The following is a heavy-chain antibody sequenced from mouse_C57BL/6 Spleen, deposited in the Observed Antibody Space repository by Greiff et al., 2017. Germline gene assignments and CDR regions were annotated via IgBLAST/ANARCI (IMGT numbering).Heavy chain of an antibody. D-gene: IGHD2-1*01. CDR3: APSICYALDY. CDR1: GFNFTDYY. V-gene: IGHV14-2*01. CDR2: IDPADGET. Sequence: EVQLQQSGAELVKPGASVKLSCTASGFNFTDYYMPWVKQRTEQGLEWIGRIDPADGETKYAPNFQGKATITADTSSNTAYLQLSSLTSEDTAVFYCAPSICYALDYWGQGTTLTVSS. J-gene: IGHJ2*01.